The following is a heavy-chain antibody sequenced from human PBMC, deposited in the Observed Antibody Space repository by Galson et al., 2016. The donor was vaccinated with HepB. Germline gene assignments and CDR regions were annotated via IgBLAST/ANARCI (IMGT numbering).Heavy chain of an antibody. CDR1: GFTFSRYG. CDR2: ISYDGSNK. J-gene: IGHJ4*02. V-gene: IGHV3-30*18. Sequence: SLRLSCAVSGFTFSRYGMYWVHQAPAKGLEWVALISYDGSNKYYADSVKGRFTISRDNSKNTLYLQMNSLRAEDTAVYYCAKEGCYYDSSGCGVDYWGQGTLVTVSS. D-gene: IGHD3-22*01. CDR3: AKEGCYYDSSGCGVDY.